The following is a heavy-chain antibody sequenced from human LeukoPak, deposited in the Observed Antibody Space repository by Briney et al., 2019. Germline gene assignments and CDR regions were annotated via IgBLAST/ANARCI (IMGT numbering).Heavy chain of an antibody. J-gene: IGHJ5*02. V-gene: IGHV4-59*08. Sequence: SETLSLTCTVSGGSISNYHWSWFRQPPGTGLEWIGYIEYSGGTTYNSSLKSRVTISVDTSKNQFSLKLSSVTAADTAVYYCARVKYSSGSTSSWFDPWGRGTPVAVSS. CDR3: ARVKYSSGSTSSWFDP. CDR1: GGSISNYH. D-gene: IGHD3-10*01. CDR2: IEYSGGT.